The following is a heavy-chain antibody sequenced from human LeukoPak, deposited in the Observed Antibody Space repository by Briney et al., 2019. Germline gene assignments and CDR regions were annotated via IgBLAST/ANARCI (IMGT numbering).Heavy chain of an antibody. CDR3: ARDLSPGVWDV. J-gene: IGHJ6*03. CDR2: IYYSGST. D-gene: IGHD2-8*01. CDR1: GGSISSYY. Sequence: PSETLSLTCTVSGGSISSYYWSWIRQPPGKGLEWIGYIYYSGSTNYNPSLKSRVTISVDTSKNQFSLKLSSVTAADTAVYYCARDLSPGVWDVGGKGTTVTVSS. V-gene: IGHV4-59*01.